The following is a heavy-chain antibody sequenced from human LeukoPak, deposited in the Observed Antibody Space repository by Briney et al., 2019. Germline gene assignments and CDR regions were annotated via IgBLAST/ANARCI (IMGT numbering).Heavy chain of an antibody. CDR1: GFTFSSYA. Sequence: PGGSLRLSCAAPGFTFSSYAMSWVRQAPGKGLEWVSAISGSGDSTYYADSVKGRFTISRDNFKNTLYLQMNSLRAEDTAVYYCAKDYYGSGSYSDAFDIWGQGTMVTVSS. J-gene: IGHJ3*02. CDR3: AKDYYGSGSYSDAFDI. V-gene: IGHV3-23*01. CDR2: ISGSGDST. D-gene: IGHD3-10*01.